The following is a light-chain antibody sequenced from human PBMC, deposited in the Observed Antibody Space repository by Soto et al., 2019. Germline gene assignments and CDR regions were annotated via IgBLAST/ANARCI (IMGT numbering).Light chain of an antibody. CDR3: AAWDDRRNGGV. CDR2: SNN. Sequence: QSVLTQPPSASGTPGQRVTISCSGSSSNIGSNTVNWYQQLPGTAPKLLIYSNNQRPSGVPDRFSGSKSGTSASLAISGLKSEGEAVYYCAAWDDRRNGGVFGGGTKLPAL. CDR1: SSNIGSNT. J-gene: IGLJ3*02. V-gene: IGLV1-44*01.